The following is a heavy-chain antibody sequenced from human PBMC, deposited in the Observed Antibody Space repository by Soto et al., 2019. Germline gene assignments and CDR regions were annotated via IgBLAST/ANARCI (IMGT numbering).Heavy chain of an antibody. D-gene: IGHD3-10*01. CDR3: GRDRSHYAGVGKIDP. CDR2: ISSRGSYI. CDR1: GFNFSTYG. J-gene: IGHJ5*02. Sequence: EVQLVESGGGLVKPGGSLRLSCAASGFNFSTYGMSWVRQAPGKGLEWVSSISSRGSYIYYTESVKGRFTISRENAKNSLYLQMDNLRAEDTAVYYCGRDRSHYAGVGKIDPWGQGTLVTVSS. V-gene: IGHV3-21*02.